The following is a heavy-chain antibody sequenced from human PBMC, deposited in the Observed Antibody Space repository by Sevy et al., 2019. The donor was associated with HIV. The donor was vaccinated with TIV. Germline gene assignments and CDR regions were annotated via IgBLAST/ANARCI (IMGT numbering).Heavy chain of an antibody. J-gene: IGHJ4*02. D-gene: IGHD2-2*03. CDR3: ARGGYCSSTSCWGLDY. V-gene: IGHV1-18*01. CDR2: ISAYNGNK. Sequence: ASVKVSCKASGYTFTSYGISWVRQAPGQGLEWMGWISAYNGNKNYAQKLQGRVTMTTDTSTSTAYMELRSLRSDDTAVYYCARGGYCSSTSCWGLDYWGQGTLVTVSS. CDR1: GYTFTSYG.